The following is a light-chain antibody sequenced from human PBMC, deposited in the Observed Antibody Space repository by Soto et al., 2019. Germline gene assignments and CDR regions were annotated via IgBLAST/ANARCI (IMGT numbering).Light chain of an antibody. CDR1: QSISSW. Sequence: DIHMTQCPSTLSASVGDRVIITCRASQSISSWLAWYQQKPGKAPKLLIYKASSLESGVPSRFSGSGSGTEFTLTISSLQPDDFATYYCQQYNSYSRTFGQGTKVEIK. V-gene: IGKV1-5*03. CDR2: KAS. J-gene: IGKJ1*01. CDR3: QQYNSYSRT.